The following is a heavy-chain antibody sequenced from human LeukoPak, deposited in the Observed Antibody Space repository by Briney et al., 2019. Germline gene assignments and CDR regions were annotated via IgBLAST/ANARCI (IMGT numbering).Heavy chain of an antibody. J-gene: IGHJ4*02. CDR2: INTDGSST. D-gene: IGHD6-19*01. V-gene: IGHV3-74*01. CDR1: GFTFSSYW. CDR3: ARGAYSSGWAYFDH. Sequence: GGSLRPTCAASGFTFSSYWMHWVRQAPGKGLVWVSRINTDGSSTSYADSVKGRFTISRDNAKNSLYLHMDSLRAEDTAVYYCARGAYSSGWAYFDHWGQGTLVTVSS.